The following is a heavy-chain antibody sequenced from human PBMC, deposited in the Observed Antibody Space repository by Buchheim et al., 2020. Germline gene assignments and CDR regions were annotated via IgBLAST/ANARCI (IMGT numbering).Heavy chain of an antibody. V-gene: IGHV3-15*01. Sequence: EVQLVESGGGLVKPGGSLRLSCAASGFTFSNAWMSWVRQAPGKRLEWVGRIKSKTDGGPTDYATPVKGRFTISRDDSKNTLFLQMNSLKTEDTAVYYCTTDTYYDILTGYRYDYWGQGTL. D-gene: IGHD3-9*01. CDR3: TTDTYYDILTGYRYDY. J-gene: IGHJ4*02. CDR2: IKSKTDGGPT. CDR1: GFTFSNAW.